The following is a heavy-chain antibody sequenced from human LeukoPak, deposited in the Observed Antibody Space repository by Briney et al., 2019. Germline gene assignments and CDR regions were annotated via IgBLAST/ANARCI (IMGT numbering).Heavy chain of an antibody. D-gene: IGHD6-13*01. CDR3: ARLGREQHAYYYYYYMDV. V-gene: IGHV4-34*01. CDR2: INHSGST. Sequence: PSETLSLTCAVYGVPFSGYYWSWIRQPPGKGLEWIGEINHSGSTNYNPSLKSRVTISVDTSKNQFSLKLSSVTAADTAVYYCARLGREQHAYYYYYYMDVWGKGTTVTISS. J-gene: IGHJ6*03. CDR1: GVPFSGYY.